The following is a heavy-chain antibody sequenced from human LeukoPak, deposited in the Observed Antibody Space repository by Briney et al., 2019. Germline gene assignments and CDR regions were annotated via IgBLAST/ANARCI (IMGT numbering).Heavy chain of an antibody. CDR2: MNHSGST. Sequence: SETLSLTCAVYGGSFSGYYWSWIRQPPGKGLEWIGEMNHSGSTNYNPSLKSRVTISVDTSKNQFSLKLSSVTAADTAVYYCASQPPSPLYCSGGSCSLPDDYWGQGTLVTVSS. CDR1: GGSFSGYY. J-gene: IGHJ4*02. D-gene: IGHD2-15*01. V-gene: IGHV4-34*01. CDR3: ASQPPSPLYCSGGSCSLPDDY.